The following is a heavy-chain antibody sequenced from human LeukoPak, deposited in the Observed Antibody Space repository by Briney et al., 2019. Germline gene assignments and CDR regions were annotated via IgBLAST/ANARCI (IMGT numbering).Heavy chain of an antibody. CDR2: ISSSGSTI. V-gene: IGHV3-11*01. D-gene: IGHD3-22*01. CDR3: ARDRRYYDSSGYSYYYYGMDV. Sequence: GGSLRLSCAASGFTFSDYYMSWIRQAPGKGLEWVSYISSSGSTIYYADSVKGRFTSPRDNAKNSLYLQMNSLRAEDTAVYYCARDRRYYDSSGYSYYYYGMDVWGQGTTVTVSS. J-gene: IGHJ6*02. CDR1: GFTFSDYY.